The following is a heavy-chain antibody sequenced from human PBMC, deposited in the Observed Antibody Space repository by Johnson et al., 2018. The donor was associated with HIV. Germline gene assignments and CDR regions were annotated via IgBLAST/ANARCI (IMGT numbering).Heavy chain of an antibody. Sequence: DVQVVESGGGVVRPGGSLRLSCAASGFTFDDYGMSWVRQAPGKGLEWVSGINWNGGSTGYADSMKGRFTISRYNSKSTLYLQRNSLRAEDTAVYYCAKDRGYSTSSAFDFWGQGTMVTVSS. CDR3: AKDRGYSTSSAFDF. CDR1: GFTFDDYG. D-gene: IGHD6-13*01. V-gene: IGHV3-20*04. CDR2: INWNGGST. J-gene: IGHJ3*01.